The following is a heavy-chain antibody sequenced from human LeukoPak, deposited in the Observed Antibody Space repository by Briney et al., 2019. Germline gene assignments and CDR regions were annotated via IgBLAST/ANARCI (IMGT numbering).Heavy chain of an antibody. CDR1: GFTFSNYN. J-gene: IGHJ4*02. CDR2: ISISSNYI. D-gene: IGHD2-15*01. CDR3: ARDGGGGLDY. Sequence: PGGSVRLSCAASGFTFSNYNMNWVRQAPGKGLEWVSCISISSNYIYYPDSVKGRFTISRDNAKNSLYLQMNSLRAEDTAVYYCARDGGGGLDYWGQGTLVIVSS. V-gene: IGHV3-21*01.